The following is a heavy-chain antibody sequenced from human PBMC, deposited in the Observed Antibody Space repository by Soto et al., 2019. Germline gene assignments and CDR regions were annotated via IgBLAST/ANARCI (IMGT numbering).Heavy chain of an antibody. Sequence: EVQLVESGGGLVQPGGSLRLSCAASGFTFSSYSMNWVRQAPGKGLEWVSYISSSSSTIYYADSVKGRFTISRDNAKNSLYRKMNGLRDEDTVVYYCARDLRVTMLRGTSDAFDIGGQGTMVTVSS. D-gene: IGHD3-10*01. V-gene: IGHV3-48*02. CDR1: GFTFSSYS. CDR3: ARDLRVTMLRGTSDAFDI. CDR2: ISSSSSTI. J-gene: IGHJ3*02.